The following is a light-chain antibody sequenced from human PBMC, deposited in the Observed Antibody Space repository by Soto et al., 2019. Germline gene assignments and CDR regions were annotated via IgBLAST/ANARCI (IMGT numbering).Light chain of an antibody. J-gene: IGLJ2*01. CDR2: SNS. Sequence: QSVLTQPPSVSGAPGQRVTISCNGSSSNIGAGYDVHWYQQLPGTAPKLLIYSNSNRPSGVPDRVSGSKSGTSASLAITGLQAEDEADYYCQSYDSSLSGVVFGGGTKLTVL. CDR1: SSNIGAGYD. V-gene: IGLV1-40*01. CDR3: QSYDSSLSGVV.